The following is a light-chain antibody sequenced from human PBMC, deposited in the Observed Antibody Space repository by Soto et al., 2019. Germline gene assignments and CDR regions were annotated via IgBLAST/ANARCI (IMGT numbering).Light chain of an antibody. J-gene: IGKJ1*01. V-gene: IGKV1-5*01. CDR1: QSISSW. CDR2: VAS. CDR3: QQYNSYWT. Sequence: DIQMTKSPSTLSASVGDRVTITCRASQSISSWLAWYQQKPGKAPKLLIYVASSLESGVPSRFIGSGSGTEFTLTISGLQPDDFATYYCQQYNSYWTFGQGTKVEIK.